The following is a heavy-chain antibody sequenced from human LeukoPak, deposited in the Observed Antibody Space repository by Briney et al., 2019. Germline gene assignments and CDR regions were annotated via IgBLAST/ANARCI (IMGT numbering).Heavy chain of an antibody. CDR3: AKDFWSGYYPDY. Sequence: PGGSLRLSCAASGFTFTNAWMSWVRQAPGKGLEWVSGSGSGGSTHYADSVKGRFTISRDNSKNTLYLQMNSLRAEDTAVYYCAKDFWSGYYPDYWGQGTLVTVSS. CDR1: GFTFTNAW. J-gene: IGHJ4*02. V-gene: IGHV3-23*01. CDR2: SGSGGST. D-gene: IGHD3-3*01.